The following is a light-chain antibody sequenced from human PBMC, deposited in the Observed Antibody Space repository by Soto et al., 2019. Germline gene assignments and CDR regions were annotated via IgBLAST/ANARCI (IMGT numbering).Light chain of an antibody. CDR1: QSVLYSSNNKNY. V-gene: IGKV4-1*01. J-gene: IGKJ1*01. CDR2: WAS. Sequence: DAVVTQSPDSLAASLGERATINCKSSQSVLYSSNNKNYLAWYQQKPGQSPKLLIYWASTRESGVPDRFSGSGSGTDFTLTISRLQAEDVAVYYCQQYLHTPRTFGQGPKVEIK. CDR3: QQYLHTPRT.